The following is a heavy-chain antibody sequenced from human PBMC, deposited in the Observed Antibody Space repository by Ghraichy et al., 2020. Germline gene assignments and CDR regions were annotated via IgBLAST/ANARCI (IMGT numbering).Heavy chain of an antibody. Sequence: GGSLRLSCAASRFTFSSYAMSWVRQAPGKGLEWVSGISGDGDTTHYADSVKGRFTISRDNSKNTLYLQMNSLRAEDTAIYYCAKVLRRTVIAVVTSFGFDYWGQGSLVTVSS. CDR3: AKVLRRTVIAVVTSFGFDY. CDR2: ISGDGDTT. V-gene: IGHV3-23*01. D-gene: IGHD3-22*01. J-gene: IGHJ4*02. CDR1: RFTFSSYA.